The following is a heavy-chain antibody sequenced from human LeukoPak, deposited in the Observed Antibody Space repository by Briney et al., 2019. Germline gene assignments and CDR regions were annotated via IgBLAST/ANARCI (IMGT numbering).Heavy chain of an antibody. D-gene: IGHD4-11*01. CDR1: GGSFSSGGYY. Sequence: SETLSLTCTVSGGSFSSGGYYWSWIRQHPGKGLEWIGYIYYSGSTYYNPSLKSRVTISVDTSKNQFSLKLSSVTAADTAAYYCARVGDLSNPFDYWGQGTLVTVSS. J-gene: IGHJ4*02. V-gene: IGHV4-31*03. CDR3: ARVGDLSNPFDY. CDR2: IYYSGST.